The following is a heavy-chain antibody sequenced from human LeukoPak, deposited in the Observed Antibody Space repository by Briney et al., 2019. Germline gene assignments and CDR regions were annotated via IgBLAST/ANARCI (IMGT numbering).Heavy chain of an antibody. CDR3: ARQASGYSYGYTDS. CDR1: GGSLNNYY. D-gene: IGHD5-18*01. Sequence: SETLSLTCTVSGGSLNNYYWSWIRQPAGKGLEWIGRIYSSGSTNFNPFLKSRVTMSLDTSKNQLSLKLTSVTAADTAVYFCARQASGYSYGYTDSWGQGTLVTVSS. J-gene: IGHJ5*01. CDR2: IYSSGST. V-gene: IGHV4-4*07.